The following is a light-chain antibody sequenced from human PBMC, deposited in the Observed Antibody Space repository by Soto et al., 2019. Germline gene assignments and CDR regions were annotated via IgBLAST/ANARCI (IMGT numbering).Light chain of an antibody. V-gene: IGKV1-5*01. CDR1: QNINDY. CDR2: GAS. J-gene: IGKJ1*01. CDR3: QQYSSHRT. Sequence: DIQVTQSPSTLSASVGDRVTITCRASQNINDYLGWYQQKPGKSPKVLIYGASSLQSGVPTRFSGSGSGTEFTLTISSLQPDDCATYFCQQYSSHRTFGQGTKVQIK.